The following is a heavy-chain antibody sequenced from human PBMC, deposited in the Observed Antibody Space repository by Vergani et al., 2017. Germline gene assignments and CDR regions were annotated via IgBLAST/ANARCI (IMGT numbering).Heavy chain of an antibody. CDR3: ARDRDLYCRSTTSCHNWFDP. V-gene: IGHV4-59*01. CDR2: VYYTGST. J-gene: IGHJ5*02. CDR1: GAAIKDFY. Sequence: QVQLQESGPGPVKPSETLSLTCTVSGAAIKDFYWSRFRQPPGKGLEWVGYVYYTGSTTYNPSLKSRVTISVDTSNNQFSLRMTSLTAANTAIYYCARDRDLYCRSTTSCHNWFDPWGQGSLVTVSS. D-gene: IGHD2/OR15-2a*01.